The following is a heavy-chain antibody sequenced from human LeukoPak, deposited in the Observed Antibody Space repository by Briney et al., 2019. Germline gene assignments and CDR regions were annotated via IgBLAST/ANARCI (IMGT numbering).Heavy chain of an antibody. CDR3: LNGHYGYY. CDR2: INGDGSKK. D-gene: IGHD4-17*01. V-gene: IGHV3-7*01. CDR1: GFSFSNIW. J-gene: IGHJ4*01. Sequence: PGGSLRLSCAASGFSFSNIWMNWVRQAPGRGLEWVANINGDGSKKYYVDSVKGRFTISRDNAKNSLYLQMDSLRVDDTAVYYCLNGHYGYYRSHGTLVVVTS.